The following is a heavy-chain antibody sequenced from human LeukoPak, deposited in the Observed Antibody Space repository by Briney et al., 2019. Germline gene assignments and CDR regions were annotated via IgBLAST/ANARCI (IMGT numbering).Heavy chain of an antibody. J-gene: IGHJ4*02. Sequence: PGGSLRLSCTVSGFIVSSNSMSWVRQAPGKGLEWVSFIYTDNTHYSDSVKGRFTISRDNSKNTLYLQMNSLRVKDSAVYYCATERPDSRVLDYWGQGLVVTVSS. V-gene: IGHV3-53*01. CDR3: ATERPDSRVLDY. CDR1: GFIVSSNS. CDR2: IYTDNT. D-gene: IGHD3-10*01.